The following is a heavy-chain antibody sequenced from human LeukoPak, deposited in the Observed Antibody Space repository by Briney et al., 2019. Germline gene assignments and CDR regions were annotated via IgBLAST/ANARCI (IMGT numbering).Heavy chain of an antibody. Sequence: GGSLRLSCAASGFTFSSYWMSWVRQAPGKGLEWVANIKQDGSEKYYVDSVKGRFTISRDNAKNSLYLQMNSLRAEDTAVYYCARDRCYYDSSGYLDYWGQGTLVTVSS. CDR2: IKQDGSEK. D-gene: IGHD3-22*01. CDR3: ARDRCYYDSSGYLDY. J-gene: IGHJ4*02. CDR1: GFTFSSYW. V-gene: IGHV3-7*01.